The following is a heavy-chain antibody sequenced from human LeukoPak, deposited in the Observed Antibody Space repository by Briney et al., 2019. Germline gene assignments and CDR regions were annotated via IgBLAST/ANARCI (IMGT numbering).Heavy chain of an antibody. CDR3: ARDPDSSGATDYFDY. Sequence: ASVKVSCKASGYTFTSYGISWVRQGPGQGLEXXXXISAYNGNTNYAQKLQGRVTMTTDTSTSTAYMELRSLRSDDTAVYYCARDPDSSGATDYFDYWGQGTLVTVSS. D-gene: IGHD6-19*01. J-gene: IGHJ4*02. CDR1: GYTFTSYG. V-gene: IGHV1-18*01. CDR2: ISAYNGNT.